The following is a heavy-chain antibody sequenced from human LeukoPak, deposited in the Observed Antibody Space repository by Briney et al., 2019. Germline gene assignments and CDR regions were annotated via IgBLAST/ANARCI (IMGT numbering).Heavy chain of an antibody. D-gene: IGHD5-24*01. V-gene: IGHV4-38-2*02. CDR3: ARRGDGYNYRGPFDY. CDR1: GYSISSGYY. J-gene: IGHJ4*02. CDR2: IYHSGST. Sequence: PSETLSLTCTVSGYSISSGYYWGWIRQPPGKGLEWIGSIYHSGSTYYNPSLKSRVTISVDTSKNQFSLKLSSVTAADTAVYYCARRGDGYNYRGPFDYWGQGTLVTVSS.